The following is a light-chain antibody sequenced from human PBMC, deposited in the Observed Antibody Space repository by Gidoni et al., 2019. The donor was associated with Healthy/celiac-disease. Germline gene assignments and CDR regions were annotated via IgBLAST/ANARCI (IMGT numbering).Light chain of an antibody. V-gene: IGKV3-15*01. Sequence: EIVMTQSPATLSVSPWERATLSCSASQSVSSNLAWYQQKPGQALRLLIYCASTRANGIPARFSGSGSGTEFTLTISSLQSEDFAVYYCKQYNNWWTFGQGTKVEIK. J-gene: IGKJ1*01. CDR1: QSVSSN. CDR3: KQYNNWWT. CDR2: CAS.